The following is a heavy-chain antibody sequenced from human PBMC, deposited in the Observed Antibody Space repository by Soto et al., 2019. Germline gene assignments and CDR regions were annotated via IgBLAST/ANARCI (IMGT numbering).Heavy chain of an antibody. D-gene: IGHD5-12*01. CDR1: GFTVSSNY. Sequence: EVQLVESGGGLIQPGGSLRLSCAASGFTVSSNYMSWVRQAPGKGLEWVSVIYSGGSTYYADSVKGRFTISRDNSKNTLYLQMNSLRAEDTAVYYCARVKWLQYGGVGNDYCGQGTLVTVSS. J-gene: IGHJ4*02. V-gene: IGHV3-53*01. CDR3: ARVKWLQYGGVGNDY. CDR2: IYSGGST.